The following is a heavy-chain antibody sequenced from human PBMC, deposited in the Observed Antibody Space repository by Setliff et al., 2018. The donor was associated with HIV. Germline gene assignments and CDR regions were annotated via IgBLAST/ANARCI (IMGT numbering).Heavy chain of an antibody. Sequence: PGGSLRLSCAASGFTVSSNFMTWVRQAPGKGLEWVAVINNSGTTKYADSVKGRFTISRDNAKNSLYLQMNSLRADDTAVYYCARDALIVVVPAAIGFDPWGQGTLVTVSS. CDR2: INNSGTT. V-gene: IGHV3-53*01. CDR3: ARDALIVVVPAAIGFDP. J-gene: IGHJ5*02. CDR1: GFTVSSNF. D-gene: IGHD2-2*02.